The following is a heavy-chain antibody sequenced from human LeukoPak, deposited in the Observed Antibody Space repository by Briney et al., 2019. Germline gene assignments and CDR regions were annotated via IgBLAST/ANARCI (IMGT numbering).Heavy chain of an antibody. J-gene: IGHJ4*02. Sequence: GGSQRLSCAASGFIFSGYWMTWVRQAPGKGLEWVANIKEDGSEKYYADFVKGRFTISRDNAKNSLDLQMNSLGAEDTAVYYCARRGSTDYWGQGTLVTVSS. CDR1: GFIFSGYW. CDR3: ARRGSTDY. V-gene: IGHV3-7*03. D-gene: IGHD2/OR15-2a*01. CDR2: IKEDGSEK.